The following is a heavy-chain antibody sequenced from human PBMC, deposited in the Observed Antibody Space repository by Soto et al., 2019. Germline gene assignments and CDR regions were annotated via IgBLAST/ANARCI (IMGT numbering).Heavy chain of an antibody. J-gene: IGHJ4*02. Sequence: QVQLVQSGAEVKKPGASVKVSCKASGYTFTTHTMHWVRQAPGQRLEWMGWINADNGNTKYSQKFQGRVTVTWDTSARTAYMELSSLRFEGTAVFYCARGGYRQQWLEGAPGYWGPGSLVTVS. CDR1: GYTFTTHT. CDR3: ARGGYRQQWLEGAPGY. V-gene: IGHV1-3*01. D-gene: IGHD3-22*01. CDR2: INADNGNT.